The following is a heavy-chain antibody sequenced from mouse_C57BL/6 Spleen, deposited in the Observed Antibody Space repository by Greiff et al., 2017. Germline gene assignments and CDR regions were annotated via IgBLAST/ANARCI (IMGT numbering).Heavy chain of an antibody. J-gene: IGHJ4*01. V-gene: IGHV1-36*01. CDR1: GFTFTDYY. CDR3: ARNRAVVATPYAMDY. Sequence: EVQLQQSGPVLVKPGPSVKISCKASGFTFTDYYMHWVKQSHGKSLEWIGLVYPYNGGTSYNQKFRGKATLTVDTSSSTAYMELNSLTSEDSAVYYCARNRAVVATPYAMDYWGQGTSVTVSS. CDR2: VYPYNGGT. D-gene: IGHD1-1*01.